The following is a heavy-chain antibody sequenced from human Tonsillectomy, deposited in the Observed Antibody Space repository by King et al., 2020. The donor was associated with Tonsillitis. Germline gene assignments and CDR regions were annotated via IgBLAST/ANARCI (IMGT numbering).Heavy chain of an antibody. CDR3: ARGRGFSSSSSDFDY. CDR2: ISSSSSYI. Sequence: QLVQSGGGLVKDGGSLRLSCAASGFTFSSYSMSWVRKAPGKGLEWVSSISSSSSYIYYADSVKGRFTISRDNANNSLNLQMNSLRAEDTAVYYCARGRGFSSSSSDFDYWGQGSLVTVSS. J-gene: IGHJ4*02. D-gene: IGHD6-13*01. V-gene: IGHV3-21*01. CDR1: GFTFSSYS.